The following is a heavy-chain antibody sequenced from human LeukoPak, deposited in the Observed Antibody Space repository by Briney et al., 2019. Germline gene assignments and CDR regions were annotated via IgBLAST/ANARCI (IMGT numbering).Heavy chain of an antibody. CDR1: GFTFSSYA. Sequence: RGSLRLSCAASGFTFSSYAMSWVRQAPGKGLEWVSAISGSGGSTYYADSVKGRFTISRDNSKKTLYLQMNSLRAEDTAVYYCAKVTYGSGTYGAFDYWGQGTLVTVSS. V-gene: IGHV3-23*01. CDR2: ISGSGGST. CDR3: AKVTYGSGTYGAFDY. J-gene: IGHJ4*02. D-gene: IGHD3-10*01.